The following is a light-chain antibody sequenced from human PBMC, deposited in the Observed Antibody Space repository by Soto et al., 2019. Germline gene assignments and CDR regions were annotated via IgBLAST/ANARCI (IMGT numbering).Light chain of an antibody. CDR3: SSYVGSSLSI. CDR1: SSDVWSANL. J-gene: IGLJ1*01. CDR2: EGT. Sequence: QSVLTQPPSVSGSPGQSITISCTGTSSDVWSANLVSWYQQHPGKAPKLMIYEGTKRPSGVSDRFSGSKSGNTASLTVSGLQAEDEADYYCSSYVGSSLSIFGAGTKVTVL. V-gene: IGLV2-14*02.